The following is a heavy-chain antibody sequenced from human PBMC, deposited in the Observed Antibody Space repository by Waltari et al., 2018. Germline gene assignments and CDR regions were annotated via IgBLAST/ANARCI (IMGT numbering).Heavy chain of an antibody. CDR3: ARRQAKGMDV. Sequence: QLQLVQSGAEVKKPGASVKVFCKASGNIISCCDINCVRGVAGQGLEWMGGANPNSGNTGYAQKFQGRVTMTRDTSIRTSYMELSGLRSEDTGVYYCARRQAKGMDVWGQGTTVIVSS. J-gene: IGHJ6*02. V-gene: IGHV1-8*01. CDR1: GNIISCCD. CDR2: ANPNSGNT.